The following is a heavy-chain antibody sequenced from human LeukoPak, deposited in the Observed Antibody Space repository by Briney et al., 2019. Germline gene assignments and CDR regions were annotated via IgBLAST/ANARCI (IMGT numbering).Heavy chain of an antibody. Sequence: ASVKVSCKGSGYTFTDYTMHWLRQAPGQRLDWMGWINGGSGNTKYSPEFQGRVTITRDTSASTAYMELSSLGSEDTAVYYCANPRYDSSGYYYVDWGQGTLVTVSS. CDR2: INGGSGNT. CDR3: ANPRYDSSGYYYVD. J-gene: IGHJ4*02. D-gene: IGHD3-22*01. V-gene: IGHV1-3*01. CDR1: GYTFTDYT.